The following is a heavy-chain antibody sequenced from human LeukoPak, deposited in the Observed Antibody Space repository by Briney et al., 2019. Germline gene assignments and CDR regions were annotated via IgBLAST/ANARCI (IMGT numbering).Heavy chain of an antibody. CDR2: ISYDGSNK. J-gene: IGHJ4*02. CDR1: GFTFSSYE. V-gene: IGHV3-30*18. CDR3: AKDYSSSSTYLDY. Sequence: GGSLRLSCAASGFTFSSYEMNWVRQAPGKGLEWVAVISYDGSNKYYADSVKGRFTISRDNSKNTLYLQMNSLRAEDTAVYYCAKDYSSSSTYLDYWGQGTLVTVSS. D-gene: IGHD6-13*01.